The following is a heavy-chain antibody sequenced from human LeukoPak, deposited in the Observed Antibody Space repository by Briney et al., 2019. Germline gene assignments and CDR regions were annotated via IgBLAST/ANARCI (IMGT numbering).Heavy chain of an antibody. D-gene: IGHD3-10*01. CDR3: ARVMGRPRAFDI. CDR1: GGSISSGGYS. J-gene: IGHJ3*02. CDR2: IYYSGST. Sequence: SETLSLTCVVSGGSISSGGYSWSWIRQPPGKGLEWIGYIYYSGSTYYNPSLKSRVTISVDTSKNQFSLKLSSVTAADTAVYYCARVMGRPRAFDIWGQGTMVTVSS. V-gene: IGHV4-30-4*07.